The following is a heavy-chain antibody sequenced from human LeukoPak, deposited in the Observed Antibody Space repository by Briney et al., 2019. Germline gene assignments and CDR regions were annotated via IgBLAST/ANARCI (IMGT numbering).Heavy chain of an antibody. V-gene: IGHV1-69*05. CDR2: IIPIFGTA. D-gene: IGHD3-22*01. CDR1: GGTFSSYA. J-gene: IGHJ3*02. Sequence: GASVKVSCKASGGTFSSYAISWVRQAPGQGLEWMGRIIPIFGTANYAQKFQGRVTITTDESTSTAYMELSSLRSEDTAVYYCASETYYYDSSGYDSAFDIWGQGTMVTVSS. CDR3: ASETYYYDSSGYDSAFDI.